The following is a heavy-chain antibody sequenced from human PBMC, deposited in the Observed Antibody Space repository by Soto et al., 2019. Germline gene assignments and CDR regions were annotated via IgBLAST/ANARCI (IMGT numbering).Heavy chain of an antibody. D-gene: IGHD2-15*01. CDR3: TTEYPGYCSGGSCLVYFDY. Sequence: GGSLRLSCAASGFTFSNAWMSWVRQAPGKGLEWVGRIKSKTDGGTTDYAAPVKGRFTISRDDSKNTLYLQMNSLKTEDTAVYYCTTEYPGYCSGGSCLVYFDYWGQGTLVTVSS. CDR2: IKSKTDGGTT. CDR1: GFTFSNAW. V-gene: IGHV3-15*01. J-gene: IGHJ4*02.